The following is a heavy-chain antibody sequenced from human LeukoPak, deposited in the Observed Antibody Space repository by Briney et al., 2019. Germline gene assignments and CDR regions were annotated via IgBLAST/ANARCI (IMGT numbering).Heavy chain of an antibody. CDR3: ARDDHCTNGVCYKPFNY. Sequence: PGGSLRLSCAASGFTFSSYWMSWVRQAPGKGLEWVANIKQDGSEKYYVDSVKGRFTISRDNAKNSLYLQMNSLRAEDTAVYYCARDDHCTNGVCYKPFNYSGPGTLVTVSS. CDR1: GFTFSSYW. J-gene: IGHJ4*02. CDR2: IKQDGSEK. D-gene: IGHD2-8*01. V-gene: IGHV3-7*01.